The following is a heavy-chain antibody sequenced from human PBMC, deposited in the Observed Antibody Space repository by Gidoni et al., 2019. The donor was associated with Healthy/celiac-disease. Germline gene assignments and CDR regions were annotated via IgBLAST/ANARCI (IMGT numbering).Heavy chain of an antibody. Sequence: QVQLQQWGAGLLKPSETLSLTCAVYGGSFSGYSWSWIRQPPGKGLEWIGEINHSGSTNYNPSLKSRVTISVDTSKNQFSLKLSSVTAADTAVYYCARAKGSGANFDYWGQGTLVTVSS. CDR2: INHSGST. CDR3: ARAKGSGANFDY. J-gene: IGHJ4*02. D-gene: IGHD3-10*01. CDR1: GGSFSGYS. V-gene: IGHV4-34*01.